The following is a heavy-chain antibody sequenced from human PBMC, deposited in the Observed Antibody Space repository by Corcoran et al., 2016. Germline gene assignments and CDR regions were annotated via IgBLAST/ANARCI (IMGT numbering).Heavy chain of an antibody. CDR1: GFTFSSYW. D-gene: IGHD2-2*02. V-gene: IGHV3-74*01. CDR2: INRDGSST. Sequence: EQQFVESGGGLVQPGGSPRLSCADSGFTFSSYWMNWVRQAPGKGLVWVSRINRDGSSTSYADAVKGRFTISRDKTQNPLYLQMNSIGAEDTAVCYWARGGWGVVVPDALRDNYYFGMDVWGQGTTVTVSS. J-gene: IGHJ6*02. CDR3: ARGGWGVVVPDALRDNYYFGMDV.